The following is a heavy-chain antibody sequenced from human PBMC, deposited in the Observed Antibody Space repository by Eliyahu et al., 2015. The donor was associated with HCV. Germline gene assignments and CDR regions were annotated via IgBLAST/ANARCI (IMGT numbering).Heavy chain of an antibody. CDR2: IKKDGTEK. J-gene: IGHJ4*02. D-gene: IGHD3-3*01. CDR3: ARGGVEMYDLWSGHYPPYYFDY. Sequence: EVQLVESGGGLVQPGGSLRVSCAASGFTFXSYWLGWXRRAPGRGLXXVANIKKDGTEKYYVDSVKGRFSISRDNANNSLHLQMDSLTADDTAVYLCARGGVEMYDLWSGHYPPYYFDYWGRGILVTVSS. CDR1: GFTFXSYW. V-gene: IGHV3-7*05.